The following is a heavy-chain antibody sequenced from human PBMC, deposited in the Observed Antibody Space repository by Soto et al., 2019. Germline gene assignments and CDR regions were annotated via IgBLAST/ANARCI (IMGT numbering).Heavy chain of an antibody. CDR2: IYYSGST. Sequence: SETLSLTCTVSGGSISSYYWSWIRQPQGKGLEWVGYIYYSGSTNYNPSLKRRVTISVDTSKNQFSLKLSSVTAADPAVYYCARERIWGYSSSWCGFEIWGQGTMVTVSS. V-gene: IGHV4-59*01. D-gene: IGHD6-13*01. CDR1: GGSISSYY. CDR3: ARERIWGYSSSWCGFEI. J-gene: IGHJ3*02.